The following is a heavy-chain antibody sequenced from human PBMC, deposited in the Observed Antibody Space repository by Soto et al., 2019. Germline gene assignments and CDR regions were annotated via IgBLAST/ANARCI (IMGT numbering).Heavy chain of an antibody. CDR1: GFAFSSYW. CDR3: ARDNQRYCSSTSCYRERGYFGY. CDR2: IEQYGREK. V-gene: IGHV3-7*01. Sequence: GGSLRLSCAAPGFAFSSYWMSWVRQAPGKGVEGVANIEQYGREKLYVYSANRRITISRDNPKNPLYLQMNSLTAEDTAVYYXARDNQRYCSSTSCYRERGYFGYWGQGTLVT. D-gene: IGHD2-2*02. J-gene: IGHJ4*02.